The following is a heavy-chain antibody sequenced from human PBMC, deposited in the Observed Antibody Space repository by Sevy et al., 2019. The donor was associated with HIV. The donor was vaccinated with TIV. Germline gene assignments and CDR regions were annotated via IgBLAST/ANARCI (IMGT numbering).Heavy chain of an antibody. Sequence: ASVKVSCKVSGYTLTELSMHWVRQAPGKGLEWMGGFDPEDGETIYAQKFQGRVNMTEDTSTDTAYMALSSLSFEDTAVNYCATSRRYYDILTGYYTFLYFDYWGQGTLVTVSS. CDR2: FDPEDGET. V-gene: IGHV1-24*01. CDR1: GYTLTELS. J-gene: IGHJ4*02. D-gene: IGHD3-9*01. CDR3: ATSRRYYDILTGYYTFLYFDY.